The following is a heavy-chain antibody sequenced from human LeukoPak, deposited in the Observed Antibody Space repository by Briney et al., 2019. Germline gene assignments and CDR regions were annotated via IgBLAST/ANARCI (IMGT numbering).Heavy chain of an antibody. CDR3: VRTYDYGADEDY. Sequence: PSETLSLTCAVSGYSISSGYYWGWIRQPPGKGLEWIGSIYHSGSTYYNPSLKSRVTISVDTSKNQFSLKLSSVTAADTAVYYCVRTYDYGADEDYWGQGTLVTVSS. V-gene: IGHV4-38-2*01. CDR1: GYSISSGYY. J-gene: IGHJ4*02. D-gene: IGHD4-17*01. CDR2: IYHSGST.